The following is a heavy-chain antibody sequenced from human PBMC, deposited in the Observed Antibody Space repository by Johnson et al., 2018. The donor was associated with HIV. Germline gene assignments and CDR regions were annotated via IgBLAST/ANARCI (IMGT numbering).Heavy chain of an antibody. V-gene: IGHV3-33*06. CDR2: IWYDGSNN. CDR3: AKETRDSRSAFDI. Sequence: QVQLVESGGGVVQPGRSLRLSCAASGFTFSNYGMHWVRQTPGKGLEWVAVIWYDGSNNYYADSVKGRFTISRDNSKQSVHLQINSLRTEDTAVYYCAKETRDSRSAFDIWGQGTMVTVSS. J-gene: IGHJ3*02. D-gene: IGHD3-22*01. CDR1: GFTFSNYG.